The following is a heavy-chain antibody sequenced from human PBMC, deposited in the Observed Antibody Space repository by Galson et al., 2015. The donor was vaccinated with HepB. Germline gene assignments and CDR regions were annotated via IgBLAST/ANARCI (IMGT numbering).Heavy chain of an antibody. V-gene: IGHV1-18*01. D-gene: IGHD3-16*02. CDR1: GYTFTSYG. Sequence: SVKVSCKASGYTFTSYGISWVRQAPGQGLEWMGWISAYSGNTKYAQKFQGRVTMTTDTFTSTAYMELRSLRSDDTAVFYCARDQDYDYVWGSDRPSLYYYYYYGMDVWGQGTTVTVSS. CDR2: ISAYSGNT. J-gene: IGHJ6*02. CDR3: ARDQDYDYVWGSDRPSLYYYYYYGMDV.